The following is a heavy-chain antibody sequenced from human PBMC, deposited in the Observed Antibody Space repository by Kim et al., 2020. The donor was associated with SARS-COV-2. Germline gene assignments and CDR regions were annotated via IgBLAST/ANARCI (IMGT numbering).Heavy chain of an antibody. V-gene: IGHV3-30*04. D-gene: IGHD5-12*01. CDR1: GFTFSSYA. CDR3: ARVRGKARGMATIRTYY. CDR2: ISYDGSNK. Sequence: GGSLRLSCAASGFTFSSYAMHWVRQAPGKGLEWVAVISYDGSNKYYADSVKGRFTISRDNSKNTLYLQMNSLRAEDTAVYYCARVRGKARGMATIRTYY. J-gene: IGHJ6*01.